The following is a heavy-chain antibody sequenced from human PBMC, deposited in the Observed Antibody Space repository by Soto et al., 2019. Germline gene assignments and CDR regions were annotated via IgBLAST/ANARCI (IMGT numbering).Heavy chain of an antibody. CDR1: GITLSNAW. V-gene: IGHV3-15*01. Sequence: GGSLRLSCAASGITLSNAWMSWVRQAPGKGLEWVGHIKRKTDGGTTDYAAPVKGRFTISRDDSKNTLYLQMNSLKTEDTAVYYCKGYMDVWGKGTTVTVSS. J-gene: IGHJ6*03. CDR3: KGYMDV. CDR2: IKRKTDGGTT.